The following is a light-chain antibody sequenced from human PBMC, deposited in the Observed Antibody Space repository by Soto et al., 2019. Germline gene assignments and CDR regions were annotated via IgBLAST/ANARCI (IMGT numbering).Light chain of an antibody. J-gene: IGLJ2*01. CDR2: EVS. Sequence: QSVLTQPASVSGSPGQSITISCTGTSSDVGGYNHVAWYQQYPAKAPKLIIFEVSDRPSGVSNHFSGSKSGNTASLSISGLQPEDEADYYCSSYKSGATLVFGGGTKLTVL. CDR3: SSYKSGATLV. CDR1: SSDVGGYNH. V-gene: IGLV2-14*01.